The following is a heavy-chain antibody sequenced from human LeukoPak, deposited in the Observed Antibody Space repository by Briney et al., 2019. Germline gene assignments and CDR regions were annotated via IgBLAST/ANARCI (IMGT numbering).Heavy chain of an antibody. CDR3: AKDHGVVVVVVAQPDY. CDR2: IQYDGRNK. J-gene: IGHJ4*02. V-gene: IGHV3-30*02. D-gene: IGHD2-15*01. Sequence: PGGSLKLSCAASGFTFSSYGMHWVRQAPGKGLEWVAFIQYDGRNKYYADSVKGRFTISRDNSKNTMSLQMNSLRAEDTAVYYCAKDHGVVVVVVAQPDYWGQGTLVTVSS. CDR1: GFTFSSYG.